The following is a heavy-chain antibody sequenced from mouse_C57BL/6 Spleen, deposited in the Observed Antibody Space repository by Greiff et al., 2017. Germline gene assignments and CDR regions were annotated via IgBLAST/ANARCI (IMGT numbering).Heavy chain of an antibody. Sequence: VKLMESGAELVRPGASVKLSCKASGYTFTDYYINWVKQRPGKGLEWIARLYPGSGNNYYNEKFKGKATLTEAKNSSTAYMQLSSLTSEDSAVYVGARDDTTVPRGYAMDYWGQGTSVTVSS. D-gene: IGHD1-1*01. CDR3: ARDDTTVPRGYAMDY. CDR1: GYTFTDYY. V-gene: IGHV1-76*01. J-gene: IGHJ4*01. CDR2: LYPGSGNN.